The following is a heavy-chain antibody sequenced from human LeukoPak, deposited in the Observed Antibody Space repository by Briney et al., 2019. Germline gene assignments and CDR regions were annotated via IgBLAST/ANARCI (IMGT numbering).Heavy chain of an antibody. CDR2: MNPNSGNT. CDR1: GYTFTSYD. V-gene: IGHV1-8*01. Sequence: ASVKVSCKASGYTFTSYDINWVRQATGQGLEWMGWMNPNSGNTGYAQKFQGRVTMTRNTSISTAYMELSSLRSEDTAVYYCARGSEAGEYYYYGMDVWGQGTTVTVSS. J-gene: IGHJ6*02. CDR3: ARGSEAGEYYYYGMDV. D-gene: IGHD6-19*01.